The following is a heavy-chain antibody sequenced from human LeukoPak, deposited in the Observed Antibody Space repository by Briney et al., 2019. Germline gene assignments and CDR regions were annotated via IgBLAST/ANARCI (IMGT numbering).Heavy chain of an antibody. J-gene: IGHJ4*02. D-gene: IGHD1-26*01. Sequence: ASVKVPCKASGYTFTSSDINWVRQATGQGLEWMGWMNPNSGNTGYAQKFQGRVTITRNTSISTAYMELSSLRSEDTAVYYCARARANSDFDYWGQGTLVTVSS. CDR3: ARARANSDFDY. V-gene: IGHV1-8*03. CDR1: GYTFTSSD. CDR2: MNPNSGNT.